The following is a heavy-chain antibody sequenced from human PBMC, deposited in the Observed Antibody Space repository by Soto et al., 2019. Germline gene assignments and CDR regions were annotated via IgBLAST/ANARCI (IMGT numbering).Heavy chain of an antibody. CDR2: IYNSGSR. D-gene: IGHD6-6*01. J-gene: IGHJ6*02. Sequence: SETLSLTCNVSGGSITRGGYYWTWIRQHPGRGLEWIGYIYNSGSRYYNPSLKSRLTISMDTSNNQFSLRMTSVTAADTAIYYCARESRRYTSSVGFYNGMDVWRHGTTVTVSS. CDR3: ARESRRYTSSVGFYNGMDV. V-gene: IGHV4-31*03. CDR1: GGSITRGGYY.